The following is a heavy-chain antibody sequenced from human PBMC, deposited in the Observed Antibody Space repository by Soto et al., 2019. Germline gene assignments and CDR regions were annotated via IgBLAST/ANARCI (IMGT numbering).Heavy chain of an antibody. CDR1: GFTFSHAW. D-gene: IGHD4-4*01. V-gene: IGHV3-15*01. CDR3: CVIKRRDQYSTSGYWFDP. J-gene: IGHJ5*02. Sequence: GGSLRLSCAASGFTFSHAWMSWVRQAPGKGLEWVGRIKSKADGGTKDYGAPVRGRFTISRDDSQDILYLHMNSLRIEDTAVYYCCVIKRRDQYSTSGYWFDPWGPGTLVTVSS. CDR2: IKSKADGGTK.